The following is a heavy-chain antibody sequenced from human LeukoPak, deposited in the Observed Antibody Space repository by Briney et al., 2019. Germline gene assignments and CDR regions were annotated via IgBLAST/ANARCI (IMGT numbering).Heavy chain of an antibody. J-gene: IGHJ4*02. V-gene: IGHV1-18*01. CDR1: GYTFTSYD. D-gene: IGHD3-22*01. CDR3: ATRPDSSGYYL. CDR2: ISAYNGNT. Sequence: ASVKVSCKASGYTFTSYDINWVRQAPGQGLEWMGWISAYNGNTNYAQKLQGRVTMTTDTSTSTAYMELRSLRSDDTAVYYCATRPDSSGYYLWGQGTLVTVSS.